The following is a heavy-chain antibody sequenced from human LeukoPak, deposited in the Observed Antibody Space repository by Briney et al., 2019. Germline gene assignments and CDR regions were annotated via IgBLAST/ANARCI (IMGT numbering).Heavy chain of an antibody. D-gene: IGHD3-9*01. V-gene: IGHV1-18*01. J-gene: IGHJ5*01. Sequence: ASVKVSCKASGYTFTSYGISRVRQAPGQGLEWMGWISAHKGNTNNEQKFQGRVTMTTDTSTSTAYMELRSLRSDDTAVYYCARGYYDILTGYYRGSWFDSWGQGTLVTVSS. CDR1: GYTFTSYG. CDR2: ISAHKGNT. CDR3: ARGYYDILTGYYRGSWFDS.